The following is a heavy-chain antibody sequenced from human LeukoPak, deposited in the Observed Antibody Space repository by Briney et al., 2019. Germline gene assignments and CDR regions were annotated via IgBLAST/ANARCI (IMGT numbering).Heavy chain of an antibody. J-gene: IGHJ4*02. CDR2: IKSKTDGGTT. Sequence: GGSLRLSCAASGFTFSNAWMSWVRQAPGKGLEWVGRIKSKTDGGTTDYAAPVKGRFTISRDDSKNTLYLQMNSLRAEDTAVYYCAKAGDSSGYYYDYWGQGTLVTVSS. CDR3: AKAGDSSGYYYDY. V-gene: IGHV3-15*01. CDR1: GFTFSNAW. D-gene: IGHD3-22*01.